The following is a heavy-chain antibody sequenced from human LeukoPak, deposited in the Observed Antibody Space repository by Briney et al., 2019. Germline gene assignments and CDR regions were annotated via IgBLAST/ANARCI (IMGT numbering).Heavy chain of an antibody. Sequence: ASVTVSCKASGYTFTINYMHWVRQAPGQGLEWMGVINPSGGRTSYAQKFQGRVTMTEDTSTDTAYMELSSLRSEDTAVYYCATLYGDYVPVDYYYYMDVWGKGTTVTVSS. CDR2: INPSGGRT. CDR1: GYTFTINY. CDR3: ATLYGDYVPVDYYYYMDV. D-gene: IGHD4-17*01. J-gene: IGHJ6*03. V-gene: IGHV1-46*01.